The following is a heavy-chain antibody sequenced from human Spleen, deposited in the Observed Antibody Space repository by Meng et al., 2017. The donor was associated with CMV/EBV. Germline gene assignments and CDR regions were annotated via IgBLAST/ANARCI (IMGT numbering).Heavy chain of an antibody. CDR1: GDSLRARY. CDR2: IDHSGST. CDR3: ATHLVVGSTPRN. V-gene: IGHV4-34*01. J-gene: IGHJ4*02. D-gene: IGHD6-19*01. Sequence: TCAVYGDSLRARYWSWIRQPPGKGLEWIGEIDHSGSTIYNPSLKSRVTISVDTSKKQFSLKLTSVTAADTAVYYCATHLVVGSTPRNWGQGTLVTVSS.